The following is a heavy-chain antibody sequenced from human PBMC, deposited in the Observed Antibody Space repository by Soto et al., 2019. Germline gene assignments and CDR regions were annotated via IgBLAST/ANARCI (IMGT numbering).Heavy chain of an antibody. D-gene: IGHD3-10*01. Sequence: SETLSLTCGIYGGSFSGYYWRWIRQPPGKGLEWIGELNHSGISNYNPSLKSRVTISADTSKNQFSLRLSSVTAADTAVYFCARGVAHSGSGSPRLMDVWGQGTTVTVSS. CDR1: GGSFSGYY. J-gene: IGHJ6*02. CDR3: ARGVAHSGSGSPRLMDV. CDR2: LNHSGIS. V-gene: IGHV4-34*01.